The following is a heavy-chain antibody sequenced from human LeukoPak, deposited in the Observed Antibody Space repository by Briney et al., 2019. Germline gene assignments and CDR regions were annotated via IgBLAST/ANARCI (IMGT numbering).Heavy chain of an antibody. V-gene: IGHV3-7*01. CDR3: ARDLYGFSGYFDS. D-gene: IGHD3-22*01. Sequence: PGGSLRLSCAASGFTFSSYWMSWVRQAPGKGLEWVANIKQDGSEKYYVDSVKGRFTISRDNAKNSLYLQMNSLRAEDTAVYYCARDLYGFSGYFDSWGQGTLVSVSS. CDR1: GFTFSSYW. CDR2: IKQDGSEK. J-gene: IGHJ4*02.